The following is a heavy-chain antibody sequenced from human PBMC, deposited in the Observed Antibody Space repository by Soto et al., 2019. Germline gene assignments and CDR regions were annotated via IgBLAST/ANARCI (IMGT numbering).Heavy chain of an antibody. Sequence: GGPLRLSCTASGFTFGDYAMSWVRQAPGKGLEWVGFIRSKAYGGTTEYAASVKGRFTISRDDSKSIAYLQMNSLKTEDTAVYYCTREDPLTAMDPFDYWGQGTLVTVSS. CDR2: IRSKAYGGTT. D-gene: IGHD5-18*01. V-gene: IGHV3-49*04. CDR3: TREDPLTAMDPFDY. CDR1: GFTFGDYA. J-gene: IGHJ4*02.